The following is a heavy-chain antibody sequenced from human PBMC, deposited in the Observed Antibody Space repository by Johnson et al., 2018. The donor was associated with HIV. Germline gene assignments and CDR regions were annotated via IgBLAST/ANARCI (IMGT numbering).Heavy chain of an antibody. CDR1: GFTFGDYA. Sequence: QMLLVESGGGLVQPGRSLRLSCTASGFTFGDYAMSWFRQAPGKGLEWVAVISYDGSNKYYADSVKGRFTISRDNSKNTLYLQMNILRAEDTAVYYCAKGASAAGPDAFDIWGQGTMVTVSS. V-gene: IGHV3-30-3*02. J-gene: IGHJ3*02. D-gene: IGHD6-13*01. CDR2: ISYDGSNK. CDR3: AKGASAAGPDAFDI.